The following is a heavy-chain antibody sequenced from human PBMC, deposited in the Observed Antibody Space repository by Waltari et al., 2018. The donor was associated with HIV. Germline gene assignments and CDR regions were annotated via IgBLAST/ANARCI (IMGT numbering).Heavy chain of an antibody. CDR3: ATTRQWLVHSGLDV. V-gene: IGHV1-24*01. CDR1: GYILTELS. Sequence: QVQLVQSGAEVKKPGASVKVSCKVSGYILTELSIHWVRQAPGEGLEWMGGFDPEGRETIYAQKFQGRVTMTEDTSTDTTYMELSSLRSEDTAVYYCATTRQWLVHSGLDVWGQGTTVTVSS. J-gene: IGHJ6*02. CDR2: FDPEGRET. D-gene: IGHD6-19*01.